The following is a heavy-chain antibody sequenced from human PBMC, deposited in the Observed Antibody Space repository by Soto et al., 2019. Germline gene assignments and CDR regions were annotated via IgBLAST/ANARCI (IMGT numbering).Heavy chain of an antibody. CDR2: IYYSGST. Sequence: SETTSLTCTVSGGSISSSSYYWGWIHQPPGKGLEWIGSIYYSGSTYYNPSLKSRVTISVDTSKNQFSLKLSSVTAADTAVYYCAILSRGYSYGPFDYWGQGTLVTVSS. CDR3: AILSRGYSYGPFDY. J-gene: IGHJ4*02. D-gene: IGHD5-18*01. CDR1: GGSISSSSYY. V-gene: IGHV4-39*05.